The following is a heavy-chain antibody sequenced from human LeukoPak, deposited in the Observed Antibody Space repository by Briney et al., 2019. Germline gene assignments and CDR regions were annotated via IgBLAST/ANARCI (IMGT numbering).Heavy chain of an antibody. D-gene: IGHD1-7*01. Sequence: SVKVSCKASGGTFSSYAISWVRQAPGQGLEWMGGIIPIFGTANYAQKLQGRVTITTAESTSTAYLELSSLRSEDTAVYYCARELTGATGNWFDPWGQGALVTVSS. J-gene: IGHJ5*02. CDR1: GGTFSSYA. V-gene: IGHV1-69*05. CDR3: ARELTGATGNWFDP. CDR2: IIPIFGTA.